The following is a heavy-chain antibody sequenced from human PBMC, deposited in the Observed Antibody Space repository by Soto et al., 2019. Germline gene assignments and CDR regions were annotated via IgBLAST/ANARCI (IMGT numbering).Heavy chain of an antibody. D-gene: IGHD1-1*01. CDR1: GVSMTSYY. V-gene: IGHV4-59*12. Sequence: SETLSLTCTVSGVSMTSYYWNWVRQTPDKGLEWIGYVYYTGSTRYNPSLRSRATMSVDTSQNQFSLKLTSVTAADTAVYYCARDHMKDNWNDGYYYGMDVWGQGTTVTVSS. J-gene: IGHJ6*02. CDR3: ARDHMKDNWNDGYYYGMDV. CDR2: VYYTGST.